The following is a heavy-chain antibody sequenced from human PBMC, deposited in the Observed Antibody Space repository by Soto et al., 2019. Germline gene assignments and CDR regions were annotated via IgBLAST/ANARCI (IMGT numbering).Heavy chain of an antibody. CDR2: IIPIFGTA. Sequence: SVKVSCKASGGTFSSYAISWVRQAPGQGLEWMGGIIPIFGTANYAQKFQGRVTITADESTSTAYMELSSLGSEDTAVYYCARKDVHCSSTSCYPQYGMDVWGQGTTVTVSS. J-gene: IGHJ6*02. CDR3: ARKDVHCSSTSCYPQYGMDV. V-gene: IGHV1-69*13. D-gene: IGHD2-2*01. CDR1: GGTFSSYA.